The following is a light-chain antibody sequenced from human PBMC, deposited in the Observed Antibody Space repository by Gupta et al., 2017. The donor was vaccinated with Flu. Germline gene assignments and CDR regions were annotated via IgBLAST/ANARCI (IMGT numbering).Light chain of an antibody. Sequence: TGTSSDIGRYNYVSWYQQYPGKAPKLIIYEVTRRPSGVPDRFAGSKSGNTASLTVSGLRGEDEADYYCSSDGYSRVFGTGTKVTVL. CDR2: EVT. J-gene: IGLJ1*01. V-gene: IGLV2-8*01. CDR3: SSDGYSRV. CDR1: SSDIGRYNY.